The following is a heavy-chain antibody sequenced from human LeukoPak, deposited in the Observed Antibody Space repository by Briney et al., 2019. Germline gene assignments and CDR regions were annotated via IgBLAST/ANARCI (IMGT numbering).Heavy chain of an antibody. Sequence: GRSLRLSCAASGFTFSSYGMHWVRQAPGKGLEWVAVISYDGSNKYYADSVKGRFTISRDNSKNTLYLQMNSLRAEDTAVYYCAKDGGSSGWYFDYWGQRTLVTVSS. V-gene: IGHV3-30*18. CDR2: ISYDGSNK. D-gene: IGHD6-19*01. CDR1: GFTFSSYG. J-gene: IGHJ4*02. CDR3: AKDGGSSGWYFDY.